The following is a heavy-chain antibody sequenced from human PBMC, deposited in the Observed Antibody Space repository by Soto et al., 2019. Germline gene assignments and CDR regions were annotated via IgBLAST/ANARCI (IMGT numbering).Heavy chain of an antibody. J-gene: IGHJ6*02. D-gene: IGHD5-12*01. CDR3: ARYSGHDYGYYGMDV. CDR2: INHSGST. V-gene: IGHV4-34*01. CDR1: GGSFSGYY. Sequence: PSETLSLTXAVYGGSFSGYYWSWIRQPPGKGLEWIGEINHSGSTNYNPSLKSRVTISVDTSKNQFSLKLSSVTAADTAVYYCARYSGHDYGYYGMDVWGQGTTVTVSS.